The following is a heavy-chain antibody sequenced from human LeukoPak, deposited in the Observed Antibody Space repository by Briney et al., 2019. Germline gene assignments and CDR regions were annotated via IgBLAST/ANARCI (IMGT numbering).Heavy chain of an antibody. J-gene: IGHJ4*02. CDR2: FDPEDGET. D-gene: IGHD3-9*01. CDR3: ATDNTYYDILTGYRTFDY. CDR1: GGTFSSYA. V-gene: IGHV1-24*01. Sequence: ASVKVSCKASGGTFSSYAISWVRQAPGKGLERMGGFDPEDGETIYAQKFQGRVTMTEDTSTDTAYMELSSLRSEDTAVYYCATDNTYYDILTGYRTFDYWGQGTLVTVSS.